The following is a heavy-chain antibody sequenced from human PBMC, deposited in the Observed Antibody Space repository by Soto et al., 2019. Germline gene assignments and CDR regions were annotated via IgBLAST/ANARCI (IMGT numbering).Heavy chain of an antibody. CDR3: ARVYCSSTSCPYYYYYGMDV. CDR2: IKQDGSEK. Sequence: GGSLRLSCAASGFTFSSYWMSWVRQAPGKGLEWVANIKQDGSEKYYVDSVKGRFTISRDNAKNSLYQQMNSLRDEDTAVYYCARVYCSSTSCPYYYYYGMDVWCQGPTVTLSS. V-gene: IGHV3-7*03. D-gene: IGHD2-2*01. CDR1: GFTFSSYW. J-gene: IGHJ6*02.